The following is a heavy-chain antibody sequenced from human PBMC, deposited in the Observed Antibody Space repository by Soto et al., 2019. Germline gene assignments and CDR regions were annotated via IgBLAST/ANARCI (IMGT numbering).Heavy chain of an antibody. V-gene: IGHV3-48*02. CDR3: ARSITIFGVVIDY. J-gene: IGHJ4*02. CDR2: ISSSSTSTTM. CDR1: GFTFSSYN. Sequence: GGSLRLSCAASGFTFSSYNMNWVRQAPGKGLEWVSYISSSSTSTTMYYADSVKGRFTISRDNAKNSLYLQMNSLRDADTAVYYCARSITIFGVVIDYWGQGTLVTVSS. D-gene: IGHD3-3*01.